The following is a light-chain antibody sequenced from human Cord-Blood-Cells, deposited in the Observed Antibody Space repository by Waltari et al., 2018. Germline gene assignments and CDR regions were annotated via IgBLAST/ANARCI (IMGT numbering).Light chain of an antibody. V-gene: IGKV1-5*01. CDR1: QSIRSW. CDR3: QQYNSYSYT. Sequence: DIQMTQSPSTLSASVGERVTITCRASQSIRSWLAWFQQKPGKAPKLLIYDASSLESGVPSRFSGSGSGTEFTLTISSLQPDDFATYDCQQYNSYSYTFGQGTNLEIK. CDR2: DAS. J-gene: IGKJ2*01.